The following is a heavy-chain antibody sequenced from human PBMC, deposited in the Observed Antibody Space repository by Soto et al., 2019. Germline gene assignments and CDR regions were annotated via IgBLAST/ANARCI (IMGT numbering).Heavy chain of an antibody. Sequence: PGGSLRLSCAASGFTFSTYATSWVRQAPGKGLEWVSAISGSGGDTYYADSVKGRFTISRDNSKNTLYLQMNSLRAEDTAVYYCAKDVGSDDYYYYGMDVWGQGTTVTVSS. J-gene: IGHJ6*02. CDR1: GFTFSTYA. V-gene: IGHV3-23*01. D-gene: IGHD3-10*01. CDR3: AKDVGSDDYYYYGMDV. CDR2: ISGSGGDT.